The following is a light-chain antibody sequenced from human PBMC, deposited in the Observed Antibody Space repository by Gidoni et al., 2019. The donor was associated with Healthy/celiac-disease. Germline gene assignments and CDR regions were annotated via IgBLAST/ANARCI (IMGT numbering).Light chain of an antibody. CDR2: DAS. CDR3: QQFNSYPT. CDR1: QGISSA. J-gene: IGKJ5*01. Sequence: AIQLTQSPSSLSASVGDRVTITCLASQGISSALAWYQQKPGKAPKLLIYDASSLESGVPSRFSVIGSGTDFTLTLSSLQPEDFATYYCQQFNSYPTFGQGTRLGIK. V-gene: IGKV1-13*02.